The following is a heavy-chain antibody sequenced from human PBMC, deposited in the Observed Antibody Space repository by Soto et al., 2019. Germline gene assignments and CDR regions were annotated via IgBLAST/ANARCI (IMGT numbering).Heavy chain of an antibody. J-gene: IGHJ6*02. CDR3: AGEGEMPYYYYGLDV. CDR2: ISGYDGHT. V-gene: IGHV1-18*01. Sequence: QVQLVQSGAEVRKPGASVKVSCKASGYTFTTYGISWVRQAPGQGLEWMGWISGYDGHTKYAQKFKGRIIMTTDTSTITVYMDLRSLRSDDTAAYYCAGEGEMPYYYYGLDVWGQGTTVTVSS. D-gene: IGHD3-16*01. CDR1: GYTFTTYG.